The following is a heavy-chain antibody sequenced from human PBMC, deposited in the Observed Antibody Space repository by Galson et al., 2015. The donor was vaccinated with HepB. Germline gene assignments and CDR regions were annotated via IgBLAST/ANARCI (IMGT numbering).Heavy chain of an antibody. Sequence: QSGAEVKKPGESLKISCKGSGYSFSGHWIGWVRQMPGKGLEWMGIIYPGDSETRYSPSVQGQVTISADKSTSTAYLQWSSLKASDTAMYYCASQGGYSYGWGSCDYWGQGTLVTVSS. J-gene: IGHJ4*02. V-gene: IGHV5-51*01. D-gene: IGHD5-18*01. CDR2: IYPGDSET. CDR3: ASQGGYSYGWGSCDY. CDR1: GYSFSGHW.